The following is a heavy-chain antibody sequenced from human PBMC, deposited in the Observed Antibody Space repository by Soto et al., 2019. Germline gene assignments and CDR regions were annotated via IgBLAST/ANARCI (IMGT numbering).Heavy chain of an antibody. CDR1: GFTFSSYW. Sequence: EVQLVESGGGLVQPGGSLRLSCAASGFTFSSYWMSWVRQAPGKGLEWVANIKQDGSEKYYVDSVKGRFTISRDNAKNSLYLQMNSLRAEDTAVYYCAREYRYKQQLVRFDYSYYMDVWGKGTTVTVSS. CDR3: AREYRYKQQLVRFDYSYYMDV. V-gene: IGHV3-7*01. CDR2: IKQDGSEK. D-gene: IGHD6-13*01. J-gene: IGHJ6*03.